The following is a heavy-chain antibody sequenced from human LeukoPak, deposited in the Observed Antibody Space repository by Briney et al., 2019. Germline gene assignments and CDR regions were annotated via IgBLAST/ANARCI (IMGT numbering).Heavy chain of an antibody. CDR1: GFTVSSNY. CDR3: ARVLGDSGWYLGWFDP. Sequence: GGSLRLSCAASGFTVSSNYMTWVRQAPGKGLEWVSLIYSGGSTSYADSVRGRFTISRDNSKNTLYLQMNSLRAEDTAVYYCARVLGDSGWYLGWFDPWGQGTLVTVSS. D-gene: IGHD6-19*01. V-gene: IGHV3-66*01. J-gene: IGHJ5*02. CDR2: IYSGGST.